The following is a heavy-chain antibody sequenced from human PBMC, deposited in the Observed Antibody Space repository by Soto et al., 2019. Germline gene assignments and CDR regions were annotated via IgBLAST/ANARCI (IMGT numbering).Heavy chain of an antibody. CDR1: GGTFSSYA. CDR3: ARDSLGRTYSKVSDAFDI. D-gene: IGHD1-26*01. V-gene: IGHV1-69*13. J-gene: IGHJ3*02. Sequence: SVKVSCKASGGTFSSYAISWVRQAPGQGLEWMGGIIPIFGTANYAQKFQGRVTITADESTSTAYMELSSLRSEDTAVYYCARDSLGRTYSKVSDAFDIWGQATMVTV. CDR2: IIPIFGTA.